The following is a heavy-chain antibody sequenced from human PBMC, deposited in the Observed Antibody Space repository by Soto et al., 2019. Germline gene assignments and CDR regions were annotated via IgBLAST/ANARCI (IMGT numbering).Heavy chain of an antibody. CDR1: GYTFTDYG. V-gene: IGHV1-18*04. CDR2: ISGYNGNT. J-gene: IGHJ6*02. CDR3: ARDREYYYDSSGNYYYHYGMDV. D-gene: IGHD3-22*01. Sequence: GASVKVSCKASGYTFTDYGISWVRQAPGQGLEWMGWISGYNGNTKYAQKFQGRVTMTTDTPTNTAYMELRSLRSDDTAVYYCARDREYYYDSSGNYYYHYGMDVWGHGTTVTVS.